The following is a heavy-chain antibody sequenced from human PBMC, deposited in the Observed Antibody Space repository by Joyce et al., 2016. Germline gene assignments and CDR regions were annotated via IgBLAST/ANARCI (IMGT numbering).Heavy chain of an antibody. CDR1: GYNFTNYW. D-gene: IGHD6-19*01. V-gene: IGHV5-10-1*01. Sequence: EVQLVQSGAEVKKPGESLKISCKGSGYNFTNYWISWVRQMPGKGLEWMGRIDPSDSYTNHSPSFRGHVTISVDKSISTAYLQWSGLQASDSAVYYCARLYGSGWTEENWFDPWGQGTLVTVSS. CDR2: IDPSDSYT. J-gene: IGHJ5*02. CDR3: ARLYGSGWTEENWFDP.